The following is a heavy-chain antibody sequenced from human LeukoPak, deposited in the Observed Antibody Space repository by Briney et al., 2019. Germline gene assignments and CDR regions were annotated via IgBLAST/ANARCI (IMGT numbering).Heavy chain of an antibody. CDR3: ARGTGDLDY. CDR1: GFTFSSFS. V-gene: IGHV3-21*01. CDR2: ISSGTTYI. J-gene: IGHJ4*02. D-gene: IGHD7-27*01. Sequence: NTGGSLRLSCAASGFTFSSFSMNWVRQAPGKGLEWVSSISSGTTYIYYADSVKGRFTISRDNAKNSLYLQMNNLRAEDTAVHYCARGTGDLDYWGQGTLVTVSS.